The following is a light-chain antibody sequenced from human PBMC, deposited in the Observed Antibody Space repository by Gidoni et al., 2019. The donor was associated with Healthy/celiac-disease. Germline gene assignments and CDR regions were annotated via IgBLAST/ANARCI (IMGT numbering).Light chain of an antibody. V-gene: IGKV1-39*01. CDR1: QSICSY. Sequence: DIQLTQSPSSLSASVGDRVTITCRASQSICSYLNWYQQKPGKAPKLLIYAASSLQSGVPSRVSGSGSGTDFTLTISSLQPEDFATYYCQQSYSTPLTFGGGTKVEIK. J-gene: IGKJ4*01. CDR2: AAS. CDR3: QQSYSTPLT.